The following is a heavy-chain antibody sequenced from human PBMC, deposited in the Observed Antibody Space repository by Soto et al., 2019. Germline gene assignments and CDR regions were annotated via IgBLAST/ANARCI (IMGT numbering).Heavy chain of an antibody. V-gene: IGHV3-7*01. D-gene: IGHD1-26*01. Sequence: EVQLVESGGGLVQPRGSQRLSCAVSGFTFSFYWMAWVRQAPWKGLEWVASINQDGSDKSYVDSVRGRFTISRDDDKNSLYLQMNSLGAEDTAVYYCARVRRRDWEMLQTVTYFYYGMDVWGQGTTVTVSS. J-gene: IGHJ6*02. CDR1: GFTFSFYW. CDR2: INQDGSDK. CDR3: ARVRRRDWEMLQTVTYFYYGMDV.